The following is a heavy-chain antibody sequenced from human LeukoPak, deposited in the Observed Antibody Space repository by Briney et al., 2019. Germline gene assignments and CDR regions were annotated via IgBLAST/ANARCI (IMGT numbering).Heavy chain of an antibody. CDR2: ISGGGDST. D-gene: IGHD2-2*01. CDR3: VKECNQLLFGSLNCFDP. V-gene: IGHV3-23*01. J-gene: IGHJ5*02. Sequence: QTGGSLRLSCAASGFTFSNYGMSWVRQSPEKGLEWVSGISGGGDSTYYADSVMGRFTVSRDKSKNTLYLQMKSLRADDTAVYYCVKECNQLLFGSLNCFDPWGQGTLVTVSS. CDR1: GFTFSNYG.